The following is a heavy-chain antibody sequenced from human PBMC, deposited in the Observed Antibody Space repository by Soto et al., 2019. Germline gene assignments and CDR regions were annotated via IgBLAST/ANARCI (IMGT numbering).Heavy chain of an antibody. CDR1: GFTFSSYW. J-gene: IGHJ4*02. V-gene: IGHV3-74*01. D-gene: IGHD3-10*01. CDR2: INSDGSST. CDR3: ARDISGDPDNQSQVRGVIMPTASLDY. Sequence: EVQLVESGGGLVQPGGSLRLSCAASGFTFSSYWMHWVRQAPGKGLVWVSRINSDGSSTSYADSVKGRFTISRDNAKNTLYLQMNSLRAEDTAVYYCARDISGDPDNQSQVRGVIMPTASLDYWGQGTLVTVSS.